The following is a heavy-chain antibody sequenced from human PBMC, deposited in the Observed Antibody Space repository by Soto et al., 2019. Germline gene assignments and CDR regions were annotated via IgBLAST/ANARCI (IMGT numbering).Heavy chain of an antibody. CDR3: AKDFHIVGATIDY. CDR1: GFTFSSYG. Sequence: LRLSCAASGFTFSSYGMHWVRQAPGKGLEWVAVISYDGSNKYYADSVKGRFTISRDNSKNTLYLQMNSLRAEDTAVYYCAKDFHIVGATIDYWGQGTLVTVSS. V-gene: IGHV3-30*18. J-gene: IGHJ4*02. D-gene: IGHD1-26*01. CDR2: ISYDGSNK.